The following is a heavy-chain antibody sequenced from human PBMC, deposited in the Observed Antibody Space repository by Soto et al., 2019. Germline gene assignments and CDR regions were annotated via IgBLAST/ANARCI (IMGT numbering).Heavy chain of an antibody. D-gene: IGHD3-3*01. CDR2: ISAYNGNT. Sequence: GASVKASCKASGYTFTSYGISWVRQAPGQGLEWMGWISAYNGNTNYAQKLQGRVTMTTDTSTSTAYMELRSLRSDDTAVYYCARDDTIWAGFYYYGMDVWGQGTTVTVSS. CDR1: GYTFTSYG. CDR3: ARDDTIWAGFYYYGMDV. J-gene: IGHJ6*02. V-gene: IGHV1-18*04.